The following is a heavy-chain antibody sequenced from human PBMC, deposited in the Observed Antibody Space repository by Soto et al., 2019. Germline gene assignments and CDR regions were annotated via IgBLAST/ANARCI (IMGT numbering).Heavy chain of an antibody. V-gene: IGHV3-74*01. D-gene: IGHD3-9*01. J-gene: IGHJ6*02. CDR3: ARVLRYFDWLDNHGMDV. CDR2: INSDGSST. CDR1: GFTFSSYW. Sequence: GGSLRLSCAASGFTFSSYWMHWVRQAPGKGLVWVSRINSDGSSTSYADSVKGRFTISRDNAKNTLYLQMNSLRAEDTAVYYCARVLRYFDWLDNHGMDVWGQGTTVTVSS.